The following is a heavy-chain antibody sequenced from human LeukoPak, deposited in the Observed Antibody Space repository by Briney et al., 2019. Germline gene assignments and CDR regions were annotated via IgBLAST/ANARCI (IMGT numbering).Heavy chain of an antibody. CDR2: INSDGSST. CDR1: GFTFSSYW. D-gene: IGHD3-16*01. V-gene: IGHV3-74*01. CDR3: ARRSAAKDAFDI. J-gene: IGHJ4*02. Sequence: GGSLRLPCAASGFTFSSYWMHWVRQVPGKGLVWVSRINSDGSSTSYADPVKGRFTISRDNAKNTLYLQMNSLRAEDTAVYYCARRSAAKDAFDIWGQGTLVTVSS.